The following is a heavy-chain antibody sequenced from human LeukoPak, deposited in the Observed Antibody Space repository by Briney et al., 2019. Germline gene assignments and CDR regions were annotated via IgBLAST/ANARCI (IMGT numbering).Heavy chain of an antibody. CDR1: GFTFSNYG. D-gene: IGHD6-13*01. J-gene: IGHJ4*02. V-gene: IGHV3-30*18. CDR2: IANDGGEK. Sequence: GGSLRLSCAASGFTFSNYGMHWVRQAPGKGLEWVAVIANDGGEKKYADSVKGQFTIARDNSKNTLYLQMNSLRAEDTAVYFCAKDGKEAAAGYYFDYWGQGTLVTVSS. CDR3: AKDGKEAAAGYYFDY.